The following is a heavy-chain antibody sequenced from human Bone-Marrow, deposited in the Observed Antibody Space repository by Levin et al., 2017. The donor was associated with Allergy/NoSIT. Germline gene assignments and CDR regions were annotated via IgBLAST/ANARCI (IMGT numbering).Heavy chain of an antibody. CDR2: IKSKTDGGTT. Sequence: SGGSLRLSCAASGFTFSNAWMSWVRQAPGKGLEWVGRIKSKTDGGTTDYAAPVKGRFTISRDDSKNTLYLKMNSLKTEDTAVYYCTTPNAPSAVTPDGTCHYCYDIDVWGQGTTVTVSS. J-gene: IGHJ6*02. CDR3: TTPNAPSAVTPDGTCHYCYDIDV. V-gene: IGHV3-15*01. D-gene: IGHD4-17*01. CDR1: GFTFSNAW.